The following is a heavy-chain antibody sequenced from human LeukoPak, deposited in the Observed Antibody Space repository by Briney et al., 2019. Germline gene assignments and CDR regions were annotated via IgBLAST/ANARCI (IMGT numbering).Heavy chain of an antibody. CDR2: IYYSGST. CDR1: GGSISSYY. CDR3: AAAVVNAMSSEFYFDY. J-gene: IGHJ4*02. D-gene: IGHD2-21*01. V-gene: IGHV4-59*08. Sequence: PSETLSLTCTVSGGSISSYYWSWIRQPPGKGLEWIGYIYYSGSTNYNPSLKSRVTISVDTSKNQFSLKLSSVTAADTAVYYCAAAVVNAMSSEFYFDYWGQGTLVTVSS.